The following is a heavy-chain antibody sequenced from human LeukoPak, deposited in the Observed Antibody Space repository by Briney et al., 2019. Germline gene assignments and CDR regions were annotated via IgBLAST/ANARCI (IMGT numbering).Heavy chain of an antibody. D-gene: IGHD4/OR15-4a*01. CDR1: GGSITSDY. V-gene: IGHV4-4*07. J-gene: IGHJ5*02. CDR2: IFTSGST. CDR3: SRGGANDL. Sequence: SETLSLTCTVVGGSITSDYWSWIRQPAGKELEWIGRIFTSGSTAYNPSLKSRVTMSLDTSKNQFFLKLSSVTAADTAAYFCSRGGANDLWGQGTLVTVSS.